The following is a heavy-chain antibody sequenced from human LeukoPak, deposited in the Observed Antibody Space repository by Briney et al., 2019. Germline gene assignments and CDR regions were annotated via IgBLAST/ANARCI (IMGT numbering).Heavy chain of an antibody. CDR3: ARGYSYGYDESWFDP. J-gene: IGHJ5*02. V-gene: IGHV3-9*03. Sequence: PGRSLRLSCAASGFTFDDYAMHWVRQAPGKGLEWVSGISWHSGGIGYADSVKGRFTISRDNAKHSLYLQMHSLRAEDMALYYCARGYSYGYDESWFDPWGQGTLVTVSS. CDR1: GFTFDDYA. D-gene: IGHD5-18*01. CDR2: ISWHSGGI.